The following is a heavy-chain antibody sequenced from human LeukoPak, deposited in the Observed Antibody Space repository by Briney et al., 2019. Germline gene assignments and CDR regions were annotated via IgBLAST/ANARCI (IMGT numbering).Heavy chain of an antibody. CDR1: GYSISSGYY. D-gene: IGHD6-13*01. CDR2: IYHSGST. Sequence: PSETLSLTCAVSGYSISSGYYWGWIRQPPGKGLEWIGSIYHSGSTYYNPSLKSRVTISVDTSKNQFSLKLSSVTAAGTAVDYCGSCYYYYYLDVWGKGTTVTVSS. V-gene: IGHV4-38-2*01. J-gene: IGHJ6*03. CDR3: GSCYYYYYLDV.